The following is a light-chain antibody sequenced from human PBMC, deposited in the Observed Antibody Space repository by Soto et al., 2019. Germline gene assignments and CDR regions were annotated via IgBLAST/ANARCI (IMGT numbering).Light chain of an antibody. CDR2: GAS. Sequence: PGERAPLSCRASQSLRSGDLACYQQIPGQAPGLLIYGASSRATGIPDGFSGSGSGTDFNLTVSRLAPEDFAVYYCHQYGTSPRTFGQGTKVDIK. CDR3: HQYGTSPRT. V-gene: IGKV3-20*01. CDR1: QSLRSGD. J-gene: IGKJ1*01.